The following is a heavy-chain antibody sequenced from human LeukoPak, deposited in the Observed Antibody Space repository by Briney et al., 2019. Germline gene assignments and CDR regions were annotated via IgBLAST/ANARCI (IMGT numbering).Heavy chain of an antibody. V-gene: IGHV4-59*12. J-gene: IGHJ5*01. D-gene: IGHD3-3*01. CDR1: GGSISSYY. CDR3: ARDLWSGSGRRLDWFDS. CDR2: IYYSGST. Sequence: PSGTLSLTCTVSGGSISSYYWSWVRQPPGKGLEWIGYIYYSGSTNYNPSLKSRVTMSVDTSKNQFSLKLSSVTAADTAVYYCARDLWSGSGRRLDWFDSWGQGTLVTVSS.